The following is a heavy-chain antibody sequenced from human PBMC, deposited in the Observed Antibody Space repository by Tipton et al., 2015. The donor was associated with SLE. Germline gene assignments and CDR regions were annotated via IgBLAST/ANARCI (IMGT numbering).Heavy chain of an antibody. Sequence: SLRLSCAASGVTSSRHGFHWVRQAPGKGLEWVAVIWYDGSRKYYGDSVKGRFTISRDNSKNTLYLQMNRLRAEDTAVYYCARELLPYYGMDVWGQGTTVTVSS. CDR2: IWYDGSRK. V-gene: IGHV3-33*01. CDR3: ARELLPYYGMDV. J-gene: IGHJ6*02. D-gene: IGHD2-15*01. CDR1: GVTSSRHG.